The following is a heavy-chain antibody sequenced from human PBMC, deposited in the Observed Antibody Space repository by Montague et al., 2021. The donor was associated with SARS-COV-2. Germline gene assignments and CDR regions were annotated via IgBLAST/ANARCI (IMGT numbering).Heavy chain of an antibody. V-gene: IGHV3-23*01. CDR3: AKGRTVVATISQFDY. CDR2: ISGSGGST. J-gene: IGHJ4*02. CDR1: GFTFSSYA. D-gene: IGHD5-12*01. Sequence: SLRLSCAASGFTFSSYAMSWVRQAPGKGLEWVSAISGSGGSTYYADSAKGRFTISRDNSKNTLYLQMNSLRAEDTAVYYCAKGRTVVATISQFDYWGQGTLVTVSS.